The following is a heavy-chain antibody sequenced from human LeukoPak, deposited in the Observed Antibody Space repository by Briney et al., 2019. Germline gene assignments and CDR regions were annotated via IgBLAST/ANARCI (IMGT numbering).Heavy chain of an antibody. CDR2: IYSNGIA. V-gene: IGHV4-4*08. Sequence: SETLSLTCTVSGGSIFSYYWNWIRQPPGKGLEWIGYIYSNGIANYSPSLRSRGTISIATSKNQFSLRLRSVTAADTAIYYCARRAYYDSSGYYPTSGYFDLWGRGTLVTVSS. CDR3: ARRAYYDSSGYYPTSGYFDL. J-gene: IGHJ2*01. D-gene: IGHD3-22*01. CDR1: GGSIFSYY.